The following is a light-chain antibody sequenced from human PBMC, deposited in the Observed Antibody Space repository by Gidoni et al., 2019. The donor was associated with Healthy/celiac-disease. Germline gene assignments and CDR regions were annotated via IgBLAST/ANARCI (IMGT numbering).Light chain of an antibody. CDR2: AAS. CDR3: QQSDSTPLT. Sequence: DIQMTQSPSSLSASVGDRVTITCRASQSISSYLNWYQQKPGKAPKLLIYAASSLQSGVPSRFSGSGSGTDFTLTISSLQPEDFATYYCQQSDSTPLTFGGGTKLEFK. V-gene: IGKV1-39*01. CDR1: QSISSY. J-gene: IGKJ4*01.